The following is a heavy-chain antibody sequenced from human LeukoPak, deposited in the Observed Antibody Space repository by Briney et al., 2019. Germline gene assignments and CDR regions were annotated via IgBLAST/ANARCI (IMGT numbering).Heavy chain of an antibody. J-gene: IGHJ4*02. D-gene: IGHD6-6*01. V-gene: IGHV3-53*01. Sequence: GGSLRLSCAASGFTVSSNYMSWVRQAPGKGLEWVSVIYSGGSTYYSDSVQGRFTISRDTSKNTLYLQMNSLRAEDTAVYYCARSYSSSSGGLYYFDYWGQGTPVTVSS. CDR2: IYSGGST. CDR3: ARSYSSSSGGLYYFDY. CDR1: GFTVSSNY.